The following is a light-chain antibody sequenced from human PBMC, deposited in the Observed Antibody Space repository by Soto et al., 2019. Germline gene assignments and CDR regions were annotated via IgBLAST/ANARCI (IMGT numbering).Light chain of an antibody. CDR2: DVS. V-gene: IGLV2-14*03. CDR3: CAYSSGSTLFV. J-gene: IGLJ7*01. CDR1: SSDIGSYDY. Sequence: QSVLTQPASMSGSPGQSITISCTGTSSDIGSYDYVSWYQQHAGKAPKLILSDVSNRPSGISNRFSGSKSGNTASLTISGLQAEDEADYYCCAYSSGSTLFVFGNGTQLTVL.